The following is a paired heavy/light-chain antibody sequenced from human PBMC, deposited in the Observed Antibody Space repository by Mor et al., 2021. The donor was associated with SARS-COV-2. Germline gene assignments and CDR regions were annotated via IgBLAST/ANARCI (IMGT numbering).Light chain of an antibody. CDR3: CSYAGGNSLV. Sequence: QSALTQPASVSGSPGQSITISCTGTSSDVGNYNIVSWYQQHPGRAPKFIIYEVNKRPSGVSSRFSGSKSGNTASLTISGLQAEDEADYYCCSYAGGNSLVFGGGTKLTVL. J-gene: IGLJ2*01. CDR1: SSDVGNYNI. V-gene: IGLV2-23*02. CDR2: EVN.
Heavy chain of an antibody. D-gene: IGHD2-21*02. Sequence: EVQLLESGGDLVQPGGSLRLSCAASGFTFSNFPMAWVRQAPGKGLEWVSGISSSGDSTDYAASVKGRFTISRDNSKNTLYLQMNSLRAGDTAIYYCGRDDGGVVLTSVFYWGQGTLVTVSS. CDR3: GRDDGGVVLTSVFY. CDR1: GFTFSNFP. J-gene: IGHJ4*02. V-gene: IGHV3-23*01. CDR2: ISSSGDST.